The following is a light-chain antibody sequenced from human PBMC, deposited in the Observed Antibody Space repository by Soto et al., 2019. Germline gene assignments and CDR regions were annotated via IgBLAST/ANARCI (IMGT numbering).Light chain of an antibody. CDR3: SSYAGGIKWV. Sequence: QSVLTQPPSASGSPVQSVTISCTGTSSDVGGYNFVSWYQQHPGKAPKFMIYEVTKRPSGVPDRFSGSKSGNTASLTVSGLQADDESDYYCSSYAGGIKWVFGGGTKLTVL. CDR2: EVT. J-gene: IGLJ3*02. V-gene: IGLV2-8*01. CDR1: SSDVGGYNF.